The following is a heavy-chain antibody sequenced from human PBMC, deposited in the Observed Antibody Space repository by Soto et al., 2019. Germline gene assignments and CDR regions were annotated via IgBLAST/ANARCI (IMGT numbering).Heavy chain of an antibody. CDR1: GFTFRRYN. Sequence: GGSLRLSCAASGFTFRRYNMNWVRQAPGKGLEWVSYISSSSSMIYYADSVKGRFTISRDNAKNSLYLQMNSLRDEDTAVYYCARDDWVIRGAISLPFDFWRPRTPVTVSS. D-gene: IGHD1-26*01. CDR3: ARDDWVIRGAISLPFDF. CDR2: ISSSSSMI. J-gene: IGHJ4*02. V-gene: IGHV3-48*02.